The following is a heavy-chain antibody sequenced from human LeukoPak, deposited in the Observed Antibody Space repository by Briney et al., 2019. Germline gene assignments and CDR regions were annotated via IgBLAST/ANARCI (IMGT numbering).Heavy chain of an antibody. CDR2: IYTSGST. J-gene: IGHJ3*02. V-gene: IGHV4-4*07. CDR3: ARDKSRTYGSADAFDI. CDR1: GGSLSSYY. D-gene: IGHD3-10*01. Sequence: SETLSLTCTVSGGSLSSYYWNWIRQPAGKGLEWIGRIYTSGSTNYNPSLKSRVTMSVDTSKNQFSLKLSSVTAADTAVYYCARDKSRTYGSADAFDIWGQGTMVTVSS.